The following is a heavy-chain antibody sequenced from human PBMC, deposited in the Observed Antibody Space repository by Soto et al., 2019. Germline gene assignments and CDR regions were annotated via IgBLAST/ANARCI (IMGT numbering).Heavy chain of an antibody. CDR1: GYSISSGYY. V-gene: IGHV4-38-2*01. J-gene: IGHJ4*02. D-gene: IGHD3-3*01. CDR3: ARQPYDFWSGYYFDY. CDR2: IYYSGST. Sequence: PSETLSLTCAVSGYSISSGYYWGWMRQPPGKGLEWIGSIYYSGSTYYNPSIKSRVTISVDTSKNQFSLKLSSVTAADTAVYYCARQPYDFWSGYYFDYWGQGTLVTVSS.